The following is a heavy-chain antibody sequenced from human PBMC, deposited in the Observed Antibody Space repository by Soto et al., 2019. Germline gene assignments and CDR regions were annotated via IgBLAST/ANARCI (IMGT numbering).Heavy chain of an antibody. CDR1: GGSISSNY. CDR2: IYYSGST. CDR3: ARAGFTILGVVIDAFHI. V-gene: IGHV4-59*01. J-gene: IGHJ3*02. D-gene: IGHD3-3*01. Sequence: TLSVTCIVSGGSISSNYWRWIRQPPGKGLEWIGYIYYSGSTNYNPSLKSRVTISVDTSKNQFSLKLSSVTAADTAVYYCARAGFTILGVVIDAFHIWGPGTMVTVS.